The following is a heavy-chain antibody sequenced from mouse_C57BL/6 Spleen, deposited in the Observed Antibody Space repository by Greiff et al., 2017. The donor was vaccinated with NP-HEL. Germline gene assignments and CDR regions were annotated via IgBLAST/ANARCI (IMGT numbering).Heavy chain of an antibody. V-gene: IGHV1-53*01. D-gene: IGHD2-2*01. CDR1: GYTFTSYW. Sequence: VQLKQPGTELVKPGASVKLSCKASGYTFTSYWMHWVKQRPGQGLEWIGNINPSNGGTNYNEKFKSKATLTVDKSSSTAYMQLSSLTSEDSAVYYCAREGGYGEGAMDYWGQGTSVTVSS. CDR2: INPSNGGT. CDR3: AREGGYGEGAMDY. J-gene: IGHJ4*01.